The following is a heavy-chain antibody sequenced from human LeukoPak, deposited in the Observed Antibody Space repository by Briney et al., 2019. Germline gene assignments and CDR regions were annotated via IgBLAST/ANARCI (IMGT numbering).Heavy chain of an antibody. D-gene: IGHD3-10*01. CDR1: GFTFSSYA. Sequence: GGSLRLSCAASGFTFSSYAMSWVRQAPGKGLEWVSAISGSGGSTYYADSVKGRFTISRDNSKNTLYLQMNSLRAEDTAVYYCAKGALLWFGGGPRRAPFDYWGQGTLVTVSS. J-gene: IGHJ4*02. CDR2: ISGSGGST. CDR3: AKGALLWFGGGPRRAPFDY. V-gene: IGHV3-23*01.